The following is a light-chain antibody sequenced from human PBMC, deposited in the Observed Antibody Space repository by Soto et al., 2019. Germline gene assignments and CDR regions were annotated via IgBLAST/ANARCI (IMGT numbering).Light chain of an antibody. V-gene: IGKV1-6*01. Sequence: AIQMTQSPSSVSAFVGDRVTITCRASQDIRDDLGWYQQRPGKVPKLLIHAVSTLESGVPSRFSGSGSGTDYTLTTSGLQPEDSATYYCLHDYSYPWTFGQGTKVEIK. CDR2: AVS. CDR1: QDIRDD. J-gene: IGKJ1*01. CDR3: LHDYSYPWT.